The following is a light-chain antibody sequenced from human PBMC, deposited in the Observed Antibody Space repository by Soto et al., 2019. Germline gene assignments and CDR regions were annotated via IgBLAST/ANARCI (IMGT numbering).Light chain of an antibody. V-gene: IGKV3-15*01. CDR1: QSVSNT. Sequence: IGLTMSPGAVSLSTREGATLSSRASQSVSNTFLARYQQKPGQAPSLLIYGASTRATGIPARFSGSGSGTEFTLTISTLQSEDFAVYYCQQYNDWLLSTFGQGTRLEIK. CDR2: GAS. J-gene: IGKJ5*01. CDR3: QQYNDWLLST.